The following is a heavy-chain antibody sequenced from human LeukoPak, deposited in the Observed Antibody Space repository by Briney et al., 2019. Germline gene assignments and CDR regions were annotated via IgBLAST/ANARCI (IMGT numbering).Heavy chain of an antibody. CDR3: ASGTPHYYGSGTYYIGRFDP. CDR2: INHSGST. V-gene: IGHV4-34*01. D-gene: IGHD3-10*01. CDR1: GGSFSGYY. J-gene: IGHJ5*02. Sequence: SETLSLTCGVYGGSFSGYYWSWIRQPPGKGLEWIGEINHSGSTNYNPSLKSRVTISLDTSKNQFSLKLSSVTAADTAVYYCASGTPHYYGSGTYYIGRFDPWGQGTLVTVSS.